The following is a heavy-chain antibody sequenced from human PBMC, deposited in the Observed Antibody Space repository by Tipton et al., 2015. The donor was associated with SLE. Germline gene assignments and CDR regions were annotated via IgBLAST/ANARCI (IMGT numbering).Heavy chain of an antibody. CDR2: ISGGGGST. D-gene: IGHD1-26*01. V-gene: IGHV3-23*01. CDR3: AIVPGATDAFDI. J-gene: IGHJ3*02. CDR1: GFTFSSYS. Sequence: SLRLSCAASGFTFSSYSMNWVRQAPGKGLEWVSSISGGGGSTYYAQSFKGRFTISRDNSKNTLYLQVNSLRAEDTAVYYCAIVPGATDAFDIWGQGTMVTVSS.